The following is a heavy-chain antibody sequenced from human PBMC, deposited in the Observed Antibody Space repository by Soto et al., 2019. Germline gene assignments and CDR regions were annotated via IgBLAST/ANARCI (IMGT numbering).Heavy chain of an antibody. CDR2: ISGSGGST. CDR1: GFTFSSYA. D-gene: IGHD3-10*01. J-gene: IGHJ4*02. CDR3: AKVGRTYYYGSGSYYFDY. Sequence: GGSLRLSCAASGFTFSSYAMSWVRQAPGKGLEWVSAISGSGGSTYYADSVKGRFTISRDNSKNTLYLQMNSLRAEDTAVYYCAKVGRTYYYGSGSYYFDYWGQGTLVTVSS. V-gene: IGHV3-23*01.